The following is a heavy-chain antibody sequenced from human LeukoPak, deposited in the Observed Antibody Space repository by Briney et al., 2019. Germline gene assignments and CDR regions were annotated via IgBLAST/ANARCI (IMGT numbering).Heavy chain of an antibody. CDR3: ARLGGSSPYFDY. J-gene: IGHJ4*02. D-gene: IGHD1-26*01. CDR2: NRRKGNDYAT. V-gene: IGHV3-73*01. CDR1: GFSFSGSA. Sequence: GGSLRLSCAASGFSFSGSAIHWVRQASGKGLEWVGHNRRKGNDYATAYTASVKGRFTISRDDSKNTAFLQMDSLKTEDTAVYFCARLGGSSPYFDYWGQGTLVTVSS.